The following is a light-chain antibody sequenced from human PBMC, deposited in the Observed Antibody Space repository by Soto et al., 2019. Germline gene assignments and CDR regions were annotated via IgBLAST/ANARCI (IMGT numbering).Light chain of an antibody. CDR3: QQYKSYSQT. J-gene: IGKJ1*01. CDR2: DAS. Sequence: DIQMTQSPSTLSSSVGDRVTINCRASQSISSWLAWYQQKQGKAHKLLIYDASSLESGVPSRFRGSGSGTELTITISRLQPDDGETYYGQQYKSYSQTFGQGTKVDIK. V-gene: IGKV1-5*01. CDR1: QSISSW.